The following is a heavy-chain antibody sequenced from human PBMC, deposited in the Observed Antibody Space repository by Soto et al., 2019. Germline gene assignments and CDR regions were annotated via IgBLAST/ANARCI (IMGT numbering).Heavy chain of an antibody. CDR3: ARESPAAIMAN. D-gene: IGHD2-2*01. CDR2: IIAIFGKA. J-gene: IGHJ4*02. CDR1: GGTFTSYA. Sequence: ASGKVSCKASGGTFTSYAISWGRQAPGQGLEWVGGIIAIFGKANYAQKLQGRVTMTTDTSTSTAYMELRSLRSYDTAVYYCARESPAAIMANCGQGTLVTVSA. V-gene: IGHV1-69*05.